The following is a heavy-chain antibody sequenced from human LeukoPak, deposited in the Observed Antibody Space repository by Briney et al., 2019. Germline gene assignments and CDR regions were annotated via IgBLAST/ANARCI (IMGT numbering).Heavy chain of an antibody. J-gene: IGHJ6*03. D-gene: IGHD2-8*01. CDR1: GGSISSGDYY. CDR2: IYYSGST. CDR3: AREVVLMVYANYYMDV. V-gene: IGHV4-30-4*08. Sequence: SETLSLTCTVSGGSISSGDYYWSWIRQPPGKGLEWIGYIYYSGSTYYNPSLKSRVTISVDTSKNQFSLKLSPVTAADTAVYYCAREVVLMVYANYYMDVWGKGTTVTVSS.